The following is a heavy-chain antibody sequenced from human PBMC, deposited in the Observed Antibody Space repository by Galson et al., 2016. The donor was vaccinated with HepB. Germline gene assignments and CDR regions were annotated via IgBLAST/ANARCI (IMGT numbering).Heavy chain of an antibody. CDR2: TPDRVSN. CDR1: GTSITSYY. J-gene: IGHJ4*02. V-gene: IGHV4-59*01. Sequence: SETLSLTCTVSGTSITSYYWSWIRQAPGKGLEWIGHTPDRVSNNYNPPPKSPVIMSVATSKTQFSLKLSSVNAADTAVYYLARYLRGSRSSMFDYWGQGTLVTVSS. CDR3: ARYLRGSRSSMFDY. D-gene: IGHD6-6*01.